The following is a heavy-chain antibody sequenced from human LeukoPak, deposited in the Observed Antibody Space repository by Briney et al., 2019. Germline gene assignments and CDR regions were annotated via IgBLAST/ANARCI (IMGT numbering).Heavy chain of an antibody. CDR3: ARDEPNYGSGMYYGMDV. CDR2: IIPILGIA. V-gene: IGHV1-69*04. D-gene: IGHD3-10*01. J-gene: IGHJ6*02. CDR1: GGTFSSYA. Sequence: SVKVSCKASGGTFSSYAISWVRQAPGQGLEWMGRIIPILGIANYAQKFQGRVTITADKPTSTAYMELSSLRSEDTAVYYCARDEPNYGSGMYYGMDVWGQGTTVTVSS.